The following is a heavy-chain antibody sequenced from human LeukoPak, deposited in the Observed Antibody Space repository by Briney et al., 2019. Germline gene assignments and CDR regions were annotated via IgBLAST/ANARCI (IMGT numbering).Heavy chain of an antibody. V-gene: IGHV4-4*07. CDR2: ISGSGST. CDR3: AREGRSSTPGY. CDR1: GGSISGYH. Sequence: PSETLSLTCAVPGGSISGYHWSWIRQPAGKGLEWMGRISGSGSTDYNPSLKSRVTMSVDTSKNQFSLKLNSVTAADTAVYYCAREGRSSTPGYWGQGTLVTVSS. J-gene: IGHJ4*02. D-gene: IGHD2-15*01.